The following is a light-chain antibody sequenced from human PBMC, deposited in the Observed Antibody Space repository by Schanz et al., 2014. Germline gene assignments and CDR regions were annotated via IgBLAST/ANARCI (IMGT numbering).Light chain of an antibody. CDR3: SSFEGRQNWV. CDR1: SSDIGRYNY. V-gene: IGLV2-8*01. J-gene: IGLJ3*02. CDR2: EVV. Sequence: QSALTQPPSASGSPGQSVTISCTGTSSDIGRYNYVSWYQQHPGKAPKLILFEVVKRPTGVPDRFSGSKSGDTASLTVSGLQAEDEATYYCSSFEGRQNWVFGGGTKLTVL.